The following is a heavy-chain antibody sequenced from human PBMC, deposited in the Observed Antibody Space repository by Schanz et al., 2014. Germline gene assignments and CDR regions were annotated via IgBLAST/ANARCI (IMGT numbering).Heavy chain of an antibody. Sequence: EVQLLESGGGLVQPGGSLRLSCAASGFTFSSYSMNWVRQAPGKGLEWVSSISSSSSYIYYADSVEGRFTISRDNSRNTLYLQMNSLRTEDTAVYYCASPSGYSDYGTYFDFWGQGTLVTVSS. J-gene: IGHJ4*02. CDR2: ISSSSSYI. V-gene: IGHV3-21*01. CDR3: ASPSGYSDYGTYFDF. CDR1: GFTFSSYS. D-gene: IGHD5-12*01.